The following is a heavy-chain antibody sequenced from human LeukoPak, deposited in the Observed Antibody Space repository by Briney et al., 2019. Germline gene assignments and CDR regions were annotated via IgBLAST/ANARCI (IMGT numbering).Heavy chain of an antibody. CDR2: IYYSGNT. D-gene: IGHD2-15*01. V-gene: IGHV4-59*08. J-gene: IGHJ5*02. CDR1: GDSISGYY. CDR3: ARRLVARNWFDP. Sequence: SETMSLTCTVSGDSISGYYWSWIRQPPGKGLEWIGYIYYSGNTNYNPSLKSRVTISVDTSKNQFSLKLDSVTAADTAVYFCARRLVARNWFDPWGQGTLVTVSS.